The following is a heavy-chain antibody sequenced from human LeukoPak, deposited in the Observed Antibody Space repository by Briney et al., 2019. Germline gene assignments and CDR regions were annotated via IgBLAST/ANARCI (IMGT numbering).Heavy chain of an antibody. D-gene: IGHD5-18*01. J-gene: IGHJ4*02. CDR1: GFTFSSYA. Sequence: GSLRLSCAASGFTFSSYAMSWVRQAPGKGLEWIGSIYHSGSTYYNPSLKSRVTISVDTSKNQFSLKLSSVTAADTAVYYCARDRPSYSYEDYWGQGTLVTVSS. CDR3: ARDRPSYSYEDY. V-gene: IGHV4-38-2*02. CDR2: IYHSGST.